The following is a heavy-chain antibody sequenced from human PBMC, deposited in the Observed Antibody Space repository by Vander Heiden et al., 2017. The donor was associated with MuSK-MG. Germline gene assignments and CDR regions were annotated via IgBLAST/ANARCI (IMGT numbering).Heavy chain of an antibody. CDR2: IYYSGNI. CDR1: GGSISSGGYY. J-gene: IGHJ3*02. V-gene: IGHV4-31*03. Sequence: QVQLQASGPGLVKPSPTLSLTCTVPGGSISSGGYYWTWIRQHPGKGLEWIGYIYYSGNIYYNPSLESRVTISLDTSKNQFSLNLSSVTAADTAVYYCAREEGALDIWGQGTMVTVSS. CDR3: AREEGALDI.